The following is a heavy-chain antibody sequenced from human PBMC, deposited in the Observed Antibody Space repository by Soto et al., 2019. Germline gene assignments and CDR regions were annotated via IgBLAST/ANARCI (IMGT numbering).Heavy chain of an antibody. D-gene: IGHD3-16*02. V-gene: IGHV4-59*01. CDR3: ARGPIVILLAAWFDP. Sequence: QEQLQESGPGLVKPSETLSLTCTVSGDSLSSYYWSWIRQPPGKGLEWIGCVFDTGSTDYNPALKRRVTISVDTSKNQFSLRLTSVTAADTAVYYCARGPIVILLAAWFDPWGQGTLVTVSS. J-gene: IGHJ5*02. CDR1: GDSLSSYY. CDR2: VFDTGST.